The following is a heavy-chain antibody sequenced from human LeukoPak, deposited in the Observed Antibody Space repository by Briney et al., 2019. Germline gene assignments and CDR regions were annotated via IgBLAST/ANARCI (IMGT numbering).Heavy chain of an antibody. V-gene: IGHV3-11*01. J-gene: IGHJ4*02. CDR1: GFTFSDYY. Sequence: PGGSLRLSCAASGFTFSDYYMSWIRQAPGKGLEWVSYISSSGSTIYYADSVKGRFTISRDNAKNSLYLQMNSLRAEDTAVYYCARSEGRCSSTSCYADYWGQGTLVTVSS. CDR2: ISSSGSTI. D-gene: IGHD2-2*01. CDR3: ARSEGRCSSTSCYADY.